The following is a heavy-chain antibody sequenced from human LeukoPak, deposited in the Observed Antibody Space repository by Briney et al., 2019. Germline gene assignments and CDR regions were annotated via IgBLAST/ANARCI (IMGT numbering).Heavy chain of an antibody. CDR1: GFTFSHYG. J-gene: IGHJ6*03. CDR2: IRYDGSNK. CDR3: AKEGVGASPVYYYYYMDV. Sequence: GGSLRLSCAASGFTFSHYGVHWVRQAPGKGLEWVAFIRYDGSNKYYADSVKGRFTISRDNSKNTLYLQMNSLRAEDTAVYYCAKEGVGASPVYYYYYMDVWGKGTTVTVSS. V-gene: IGHV3-30*02. D-gene: IGHD1-26*01.